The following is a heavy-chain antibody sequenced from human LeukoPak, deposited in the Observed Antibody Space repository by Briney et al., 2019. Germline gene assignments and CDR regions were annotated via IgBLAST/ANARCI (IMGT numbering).Heavy chain of an antibody. D-gene: IGHD3-22*01. CDR3: ARYYDSSGLDAFDI. J-gene: IGHJ3*02. Sequence: ASVKVSCKASGYTFTGYYMHWVRQAPGQGLGWMGRINPNSGGTNYAQKFQGRVTMTRDTSISTAYMELSRLRSDDTAVYYCARYYDSSGLDAFDIWGQGTMVTVSS. CDR1: GYTFTGYY. CDR2: INPNSGGT. V-gene: IGHV1-2*06.